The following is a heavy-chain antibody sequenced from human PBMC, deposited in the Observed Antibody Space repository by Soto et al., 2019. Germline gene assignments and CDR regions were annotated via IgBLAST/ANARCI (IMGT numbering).Heavy chain of an antibody. CDR3: AGNVVFGGQVIYYGMDV. Sequence: GASVKVSCKASGYTFTSYYMHWVRQAPGQGLEWMGIINPSGGSTSYAQKFQGRVTMTRDTSTSTVYMELSSLRSEDTAVYYCAGNVVFGGQVIYYGMDVWGQGTTVTVSS. CDR1: GYTFTSYY. V-gene: IGHV1-46*01. J-gene: IGHJ6*02. CDR2: INPSGGST. D-gene: IGHD3-10*02.